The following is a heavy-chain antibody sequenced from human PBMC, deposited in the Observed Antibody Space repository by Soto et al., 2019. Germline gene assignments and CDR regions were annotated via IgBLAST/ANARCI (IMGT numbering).Heavy chain of an antibody. CDR2: ITPMLGIR. V-gene: IGHV1-69*02. D-gene: IGHD2-21*01. CDR3: TIGSWSGEVFDI. CDR1: GGTFSTHS. Sequence: QVQLVQSGAEVKKPGPSVKVSCRDSGGTFSTHSMFWVRQAPGQGLEWMGRITPMLGIRNYAQRLQDRVTSTADKSTATAHMELISLRSEDTALYYCTIGSWSGEVFDIWGQGTRVTVSS. J-gene: IGHJ3*02.